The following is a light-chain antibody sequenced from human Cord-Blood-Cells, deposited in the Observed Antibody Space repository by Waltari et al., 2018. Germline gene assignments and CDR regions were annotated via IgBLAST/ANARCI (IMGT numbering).Light chain of an antibody. J-gene: IGLJ3*02. CDR3: SSYTSSSTWV. Sequence: QSALTQPASVSGSPGQSITIPCPGTSSDVGGYNYASWYQQHPGKAPKLMIYDVSKRPSGVSNRFSGSKSGNTASLTISGLQAEDEADYYCSSYTSSSTWVFGGGTKLTVL. CDR1: SSDVGGYNY. CDR2: DVS. V-gene: IGLV2-14*01.